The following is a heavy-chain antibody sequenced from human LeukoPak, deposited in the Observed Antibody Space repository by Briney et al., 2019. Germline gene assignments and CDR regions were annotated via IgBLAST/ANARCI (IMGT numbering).Heavy chain of an antibody. CDR1: GYTSTSYY. Sequence: ASVEVSCKASGYTSTSYYMCWVRQAPGQGLEWMGIINPSGGSTSYAQKFQDRVTMTRDTSTSTVYMELSGLRSEDTAVYYCARGYTWESGSFYIDHWGQGTLVTVSS. CDR2: INPSGGST. D-gene: IGHD1-26*01. CDR3: ARGYTWESGSFYIDH. V-gene: IGHV1-46*01. J-gene: IGHJ4*02.